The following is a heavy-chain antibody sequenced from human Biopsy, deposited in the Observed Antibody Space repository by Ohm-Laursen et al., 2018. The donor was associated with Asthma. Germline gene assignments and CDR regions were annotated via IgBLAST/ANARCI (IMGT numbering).Heavy chain of an antibody. CDR2: IMTVFGTT. CDR1: GGTFSNFA. CDR3: ARCQVGYSSGWSLLLKKIYYSGMDV. D-gene: IGHD6-19*01. Sequence: GASVKVSCKAPGGTFSNFAISWVRQAPGQGLEWLGGIMTVFGTTNYAQKFQGRVTITAGESTSTAYMEVTSLRSEDPAIYYCARCQVGYSSGWSLLLKKIYYSGMDVRGQG. J-gene: IGHJ6*01. V-gene: IGHV1-69*13.